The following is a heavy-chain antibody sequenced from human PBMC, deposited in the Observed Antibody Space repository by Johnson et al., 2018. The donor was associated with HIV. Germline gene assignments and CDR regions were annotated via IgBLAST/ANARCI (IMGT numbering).Heavy chain of an antibody. D-gene: IGHD3-3*01. Sequence: VQVVESGGGLVQPGGSLRLSCVGSSNYKSWVRQAPGKGLEWVSGINWNGGRTGYADSVKGRFTISRDTAKNSLYLQMNSLRAEDTAFYYCARVYVVSHSDFWSGYYNPFDFWGQGTMVTVSS. CDR3: ARVYVVSHSDFWSGYYNPFDF. V-gene: IGHV3-53*01. J-gene: IGHJ3*01. CDR2: INWNGGRT. CDR1: SNY.